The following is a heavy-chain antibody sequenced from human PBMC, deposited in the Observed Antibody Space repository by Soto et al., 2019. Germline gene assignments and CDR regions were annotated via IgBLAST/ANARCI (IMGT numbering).Heavy chain of an antibody. D-gene: IGHD3-22*01. V-gene: IGHV1-69*05. J-gene: IGHJ4*02. CDR3: ATTSEVSYYYDSSGYLLRGKDYFDY. CDR1: AGTFSSYA. CDR2: VIPSFGTA. Sequence: SVKVSCKDSAGTFSSYAIRWVRQAPGRGREWMGGVIPSFGTAKCVQRIKGRVNITTDESTSTAYMQMSSLISEATAVYSLATTSEVSYYYDSSGYLLRGKDYFDYWGQGTLVTVSS.